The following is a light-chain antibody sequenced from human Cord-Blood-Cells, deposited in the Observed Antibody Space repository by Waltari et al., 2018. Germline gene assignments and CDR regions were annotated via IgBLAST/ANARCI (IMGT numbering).Light chain of an antibody. J-gene: IGKJ2*01. V-gene: IGKV3-20*01. Sequence: IVLTQSPGTLSLSPGERATLSRRASQSVSSSYLAWYQQKPGQAPRLLIYGASTRATGIPDRFSGSGSGTDFTLTISRLEPEDFAVYYCQQYGSSPFPTIRYTFGQGTKLEIK. CDR1: QSVSSSY. CDR2: GAS. CDR3: QQYGSSPFPTIRYT.